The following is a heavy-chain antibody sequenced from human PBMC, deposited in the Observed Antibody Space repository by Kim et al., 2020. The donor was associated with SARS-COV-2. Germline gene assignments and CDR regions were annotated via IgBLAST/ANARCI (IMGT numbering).Heavy chain of an antibody. V-gene: IGHV5-10-1*01. Sequence: GESLKISCKGSGYSFSSYWISWVRQMPGKGLEWMGRIDPSDSYTNYSPSFQGHVSISADKSISTAYLHWNSLKASDTAMYYCARHTTVTIVYYYGMDVWGQGTTVTVSS. J-gene: IGHJ6*02. CDR3: ARHTTVTIVYYYGMDV. D-gene: IGHD4-17*01. CDR2: IDPSDSYT. CDR1: GYSFSSYW.